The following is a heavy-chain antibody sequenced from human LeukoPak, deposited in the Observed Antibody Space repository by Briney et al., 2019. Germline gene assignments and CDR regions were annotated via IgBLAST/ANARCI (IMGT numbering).Heavy chain of an antibody. CDR3: ARGATITRALDY. CDR2: IYYSGST. J-gene: IGHJ4*02. Sequence: SETLSLTCTVSGGSISSYYWSWIRQPPGKGLEWIGYIYYSGSTNYNPSLKSRVTISVDTSKNQFSLNLSSVTAADTAVYYCARGATITRALDYWGQGTLVTVSS. V-gene: IGHV4-59*12. CDR1: GGSISSYY. D-gene: IGHD5-12*01.